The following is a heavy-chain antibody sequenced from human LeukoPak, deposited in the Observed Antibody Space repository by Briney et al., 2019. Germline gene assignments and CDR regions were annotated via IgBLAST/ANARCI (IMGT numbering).Heavy chain of an antibody. CDR3: ARGIAAADIDY. CDR2: IWAYNGNT. J-gene: IGHJ4*02. Sequence: GASLKLSCEASGFTFTTHGMRWVRQAPGQGLEWMAGIWAYNGNTNYAQKVKGRVTMTTDTSTSSAYMELRSLRADDTAVYYGARGIAAADIDYWGQGTLVTVSS. V-gene: IGHV1-18*01. D-gene: IGHD6-13*01. CDR1: GFTFTTHG.